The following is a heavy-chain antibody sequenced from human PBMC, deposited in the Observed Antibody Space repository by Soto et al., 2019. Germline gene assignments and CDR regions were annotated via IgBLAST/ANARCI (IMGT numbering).Heavy chain of an antibody. V-gene: IGHV1-8*01. J-gene: IGHJ6*03. CDR3: ARGDNWNNSYYYYYMDV. D-gene: IGHD1-20*01. CDR2: MNPNSGNT. Sequence: QVQLVQSGAEVKKPGASVKVSCKASGYTFTSYDINWVRQATGQGLEWMGWMNPNSGNTGYAQKFQGRVTMTRNTSINTAYMELSSLRSEDTAVYYCARGDNWNNSYYYYYMDVWGKGTTVTVSS. CDR1: GYTFTSYD.